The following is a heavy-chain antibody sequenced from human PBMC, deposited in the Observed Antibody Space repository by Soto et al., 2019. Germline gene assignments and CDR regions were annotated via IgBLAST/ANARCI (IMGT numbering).Heavy chain of an antibody. V-gene: IGHV3-9*01. J-gene: IGHJ2*01. CDR1: GFTFDDYA. CDR2: ISWNRGSI. CDR3: AKGRYYDFWSGYQNWYFDL. D-gene: IGHD3-3*01. Sequence: EVQLVESGGGLVQPGRSLRLSCAASGFTFDDYAMHWVRQAPGKGLEWVSGISWNRGSIGYADSVKGRFTISRDNAKNSLYLQMNSLRAEDTALYYCAKGRYYDFWSGYQNWYFDLWGRGTLVTVSS.